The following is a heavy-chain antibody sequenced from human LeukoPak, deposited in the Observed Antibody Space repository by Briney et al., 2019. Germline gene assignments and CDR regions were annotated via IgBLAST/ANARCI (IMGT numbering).Heavy chain of an antibody. V-gene: IGHV4-59*01. CDR1: GVSISSYY. D-gene: IGHD3-10*01. J-gene: IGHJ4*02. CDR2: IYYSGSA. Sequence: LSETLFLTCTVSGVSISSYYWSWIRPPPGKGLEWIGYIYYSGSANYNPSLKSRVTISVDTSKNQFSLKLSSVTAADTAVYYCARVPGGWFGELLFDYWGQGTLVTVSS. CDR3: ARVPGGWFGELLFDY.